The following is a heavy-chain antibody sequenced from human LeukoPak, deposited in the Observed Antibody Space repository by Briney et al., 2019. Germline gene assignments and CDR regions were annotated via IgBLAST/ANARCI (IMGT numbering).Heavy chain of an antibody. CDR3: AKALGVYYIAVAVDY. CDR2: ISYDGSNK. D-gene: IGHD6-19*01. V-gene: IGHV3-30*18. Sequence: TGGSLRLSCAASGFTFSSYGMHWVRQAPGKGLGWVAVISYDGSNKYYADSVKGRFTISRDNSKNTLYLQMNSLRAEDTAVYYCAKALGVYYIAVAVDYWGQGTLVTVSS. CDR1: GFTFSSYG. J-gene: IGHJ4*02.